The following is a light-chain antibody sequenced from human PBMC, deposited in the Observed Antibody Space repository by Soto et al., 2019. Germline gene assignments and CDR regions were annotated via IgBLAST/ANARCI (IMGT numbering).Light chain of an antibody. Sequence: DFQMTQSPSSLSASVGDRVIITCRASQEINNYLAWYQQKPGRAPNLLIYAASTLQSGVPSRFSGSGSGTEFTLTISSLQPEDVATYNCQKYTTAPWAFGQGTKVEIK. CDR3: QKYTTAPWA. CDR1: QEINNY. V-gene: IGKV1-27*01. J-gene: IGKJ1*01. CDR2: AAS.